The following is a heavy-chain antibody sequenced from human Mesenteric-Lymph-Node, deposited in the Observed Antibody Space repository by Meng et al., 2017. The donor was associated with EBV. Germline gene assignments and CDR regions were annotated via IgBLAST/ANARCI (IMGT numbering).Heavy chain of an antibody. V-gene: IGHV4-61*01. J-gene: IGHJ5*02. Sequence: VELPEAGPVLVQPSGTLSLTCTVSGGSVSSTSYYWSWIRQPPGKRLEWIGYVYYSGSTNYNPSLKSRVTISVDTSKNQFSLNLYSVTAADTAVYYCARENPARGNWFDPWGQGALVTVSS. CDR3: ARENPARGNWFDP. D-gene: IGHD3-10*01. CDR1: GGSVSSTSYY. CDR2: VYYSGST.